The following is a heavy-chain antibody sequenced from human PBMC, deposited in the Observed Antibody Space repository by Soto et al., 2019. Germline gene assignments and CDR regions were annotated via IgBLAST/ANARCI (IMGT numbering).Heavy chain of an antibody. CDR3: ARVDGYTSPNDY. J-gene: IGHJ4*02. V-gene: IGHV3-21*02. CDR1: GFTFSGYG. CDR2: ITSRSDDV. Sequence: VQLVESGGGLVKPGGSLRLSCAASGFTFSGYGMNWVRQAPGKGLEWVSSITSRSDDVYYADSLKGRFTISRDNAKNSLYLQMNSLRAEDTAVYYCARVDGYTSPNDYWGQGTLVTVSS. D-gene: IGHD5-12*01.